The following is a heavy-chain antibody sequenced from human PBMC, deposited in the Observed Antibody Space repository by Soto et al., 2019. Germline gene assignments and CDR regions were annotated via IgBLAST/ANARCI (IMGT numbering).Heavy chain of an antibody. CDR1: GYTFTSYY. CDR3: ARTWGYYGSGSYQNHYYMDV. V-gene: IGHV1-46*03. J-gene: IGHJ6*03. D-gene: IGHD3-10*01. Sequence: QVQLVQSGAEVKKPGASVKVSCKACGYTFTSYYMHWVRQAPGQGLEWSGIINPSGGSTSYAQKFRGRVNMTRDTSTSTVYMELSSLRSEDTAVYYCARTWGYYGSGSYQNHYYMDVWGKGTTVTLSS. CDR2: INPSGGST.